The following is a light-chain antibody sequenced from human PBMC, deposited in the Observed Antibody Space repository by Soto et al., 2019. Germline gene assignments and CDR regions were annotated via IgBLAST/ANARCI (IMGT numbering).Light chain of an antibody. CDR1: SSDVGVHNF. V-gene: IGLV2-14*01. CDR3: CSYTRANTWV. CDR2: GVT. Sequence: QSVLTQPASVSGSPGQSISISCTGSSSDVGVHNFVSWYQHHPGKAPKVLIYGVTNRPSGVSNRFSGSKSGNTASLTISGLQAEDEADYYCCSYTRANTWVFGGGTKLTVL. J-gene: IGLJ3*02.